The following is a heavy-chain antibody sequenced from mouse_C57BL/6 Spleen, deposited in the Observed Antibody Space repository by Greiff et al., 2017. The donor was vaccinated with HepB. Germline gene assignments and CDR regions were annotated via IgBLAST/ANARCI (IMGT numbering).Heavy chain of an antibody. V-gene: IGHV1-55*01. CDR1: GYTFTSYW. Sequence: QVQLKQPGAELVKPGASVKMSCKASGYTFTSYWITWVKQRPGQGLEWIGDIYPGSGSTNYNEKFKSKATLTVDTSSSTAYMQLSSLTSEDSAVYYCASYGSRGYYAMDYWGQGTSVTVSS. CDR2: IYPGSGST. CDR3: ASYGSRGYYAMDY. D-gene: IGHD1-1*01. J-gene: IGHJ4*01.